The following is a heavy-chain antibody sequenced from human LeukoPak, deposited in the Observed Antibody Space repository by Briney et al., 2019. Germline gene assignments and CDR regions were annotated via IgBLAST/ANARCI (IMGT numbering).Heavy chain of an antibody. CDR2: LIPIFGTA. Sequence: GASVKVSCKASGGTFSRYAISWVRQAPGQGLEWMGGLIPIFGTANYAQKFQGRVTITADKSTSTAYMELSSLRSEDTAVYYCARDREYCSSTSCHSTYYYYYGMDVWGKGTTVTVSS. J-gene: IGHJ6*04. CDR3: ARDREYCSSTSCHSTYYYYYGMDV. D-gene: IGHD2-2*02. V-gene: IGHV1-69*06. CDR1: GGTFSRYA.